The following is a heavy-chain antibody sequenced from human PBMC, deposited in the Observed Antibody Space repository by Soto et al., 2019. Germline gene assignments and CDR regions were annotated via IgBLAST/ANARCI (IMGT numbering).Heavy chain of an antibody. CDR3: AKDTSNYYGSGSPTNLFDY. CDR2: ISYDGSNK. J-gene: IGHJ4*02. CDR1: GFTFSSYG. D-gene: IGHD3-10*01. Sequence: ESGGGVVQPGRSLRLSCAASGFTFSSYGMHWVRQAPGKGLEWVAVISYDGSNKYYADSVKGRFTISRDNSKNTLYLQMNSLRAEDTAVYYCAKDTSNYYGSGSPTNLFDYWGQGTLVTVSS. V-gene: IGHV3-30*18.